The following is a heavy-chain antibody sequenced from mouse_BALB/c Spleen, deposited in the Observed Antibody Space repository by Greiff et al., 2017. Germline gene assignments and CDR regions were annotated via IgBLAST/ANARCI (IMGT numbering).Heavy chain of an antibody. J-gene: IGHJ4*01. CDR3: ARDGSSYDYAMDY. V-gene: IGHV1S137*01. CDR2: ISTYYGDA. Sequence: VQLQESGAELVRPGVSVKISCKGSGYTFTDYAMHWVKQSHAKSLEWIGVISTYYGDASYNQKFKGKATMTVDKSSSTAYMELSSLTSEDSAVYYCARDGSSYDYAMDYWGQGTSVTVSS. CDR1: GYTFTDYA. D-gene: IGHD1-1*01.